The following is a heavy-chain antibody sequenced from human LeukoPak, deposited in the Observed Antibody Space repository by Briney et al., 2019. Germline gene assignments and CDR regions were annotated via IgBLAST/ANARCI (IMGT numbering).Heavy chain of an antibody. CDR2: IYYSGST. D-gene: IGHD1-26*01. J-gene: IGHJ4*02. CDR3: ARLLVGATGGFDY. V-gene: IGHV4-39*01. CDR1: GGSISSSSYY. Sequence: SQTLSLTSTVSGGSISSSSYYWGWIRQPPGKGLGWIGSIYYSGSTYYNPSLKSRVTISVDTSKNQFSLKLTSVTDADTAVYYCARLLVGATGGFDYWGQGTLVTVSS.